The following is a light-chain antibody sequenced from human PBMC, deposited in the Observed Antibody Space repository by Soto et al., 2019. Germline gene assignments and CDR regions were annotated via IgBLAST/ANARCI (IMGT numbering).Light chain of an antibody. V-gene: IGLV2-8*01. CDR2: EVS. CDR1: SSDVGRYNF. CDR3: SSYAVTSFV. Sequence: QSALTQPPSASGSPGQSVTISCTGTSSDVGRYNFVSWYQQHPGKAPKLMIYEVSKRPSGVPDRFSGSKSGNTASLTVSGLQAEDEADYYCSSYAVTSFVFGTGTQLTVL. J-gene: IGLJ1*01.